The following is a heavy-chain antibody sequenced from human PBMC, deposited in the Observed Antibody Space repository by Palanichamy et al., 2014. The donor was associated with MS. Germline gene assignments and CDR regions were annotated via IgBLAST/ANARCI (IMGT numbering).Heavy chain of an antibody. J-gene: IGHJ3*01. Sequence: EVQLVESGGGLVQPGGSLRLSCAASGFTFSSFAMTWVRQAPGKGLEWVSAINGGGGVPYQPDSVKGRFTISRDNSKNTLHLQMNGLRAEDTAIYYCAKDSGYDLSPNHAFDVWGLGTMVTVSS. CDR3: AKDSGYDLSPNHAFDV. V-gene: IGHV3-23*04. D-gene: IGHD5-12*01. CDR1: GFTFSSFA. CDR2: INGGGGVP.